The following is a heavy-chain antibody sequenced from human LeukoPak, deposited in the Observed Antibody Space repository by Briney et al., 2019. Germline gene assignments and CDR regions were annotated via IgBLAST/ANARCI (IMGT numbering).Heavy chain of an antibody. CDR2: INHSGST. V-gene: IGHV4-34*01. D-gene: IGHD1-7*01. J-gene: IGHJ5*02. CDR3: ARGLPSTSVTGTTYPNWFDP. Sequence: SETLSLTCTVSGGSISSYYWSWIRQPPGKGLEWIGEINHSGSTNYNPSLKSRVTISVDTSKNQFSLKLSSVTAADTAVYYCARGLPSTSVTGTTYPNWFDPWGQGTLVTVSS. CDR1: GGSISSYY.